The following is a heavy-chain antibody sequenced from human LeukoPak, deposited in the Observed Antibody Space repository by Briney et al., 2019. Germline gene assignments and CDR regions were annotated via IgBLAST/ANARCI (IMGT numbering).Heavy chain of an antibody. J-gene: IGHJ4*02. D-gene: IGHD4/OR15-4a*01. V-gene: IGHV4-31*03. CDR3: AASSGVTLGRF. Sequence: SGTLSLTCTVSGDFIGSGSYYYNWIRQHPGRGLEWIGYIYHTGITSYNPSLKSRVIMSVDKSMNQLSLKVSSLNAADTAVYYCAASSGVTLGRFWGQGTLVTVSS. CDR2: IYHTGIT. CDR1: GDFIGSGSYY.